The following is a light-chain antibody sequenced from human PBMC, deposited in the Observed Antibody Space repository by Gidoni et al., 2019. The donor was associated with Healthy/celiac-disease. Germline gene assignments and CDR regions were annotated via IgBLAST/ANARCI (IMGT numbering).Light chain of an antibody. CDR3: SSYTSSSTLGV. CDR1: SSDVGGSNY. J-gene: IGLJ3*02. CDR2: EVS. V-gene: IGLV2-14*01. Sequence: QSALTQPDYVSGSPGQSIHISCTGTSSDVGGSNYVSWYQQHPGKAPKLMIYEVSNRPSGVSNRFSGSKSGNTASLTISGLQAEDEADYYCSSYTSSSTLGVFGGGTKLTVL.